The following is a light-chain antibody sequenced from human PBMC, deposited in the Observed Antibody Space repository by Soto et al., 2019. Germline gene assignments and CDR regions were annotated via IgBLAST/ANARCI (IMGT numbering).Light chain of an antibody. Sequence: QSALTQPASVSGSPGQSITISCTGTSSDVGAYNYVSWYQQHPGKAPKLMIYDVSNRPSGVSNRFSGSKSGNTASLTISGLKAEDEADYYCSSYTDTSPVVFGGGTKLTVL. CDR3: SSYTDTSPVV. CDR1: SSDVGAYNY. CDR2: DVS. J-gene: IGLJ2*01. V-gene: IGLV2-14*01.